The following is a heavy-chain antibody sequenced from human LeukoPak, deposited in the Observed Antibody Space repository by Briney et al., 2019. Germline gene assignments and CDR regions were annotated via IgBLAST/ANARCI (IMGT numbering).Heavy chain of an antibody. V-gene: IGHV1-18*01. CDR3: ARDACCGGDCYWYFDY. CDR2: IGAYNGNT. CDR1: GYTFTSYG. J-gene: IGHJ4*02. D-gene: IGHD2-21*02. Sequence: ASVKVSCKASGYTFTSYGISWVRQAPGQGLEWMGWIGAYNGNTNYAQKLQGRVTMTTDTSTSTAYMEPRSLRSDDAAVYYCARDACCGGDCYWYFDYWGQGTLVTVSS.